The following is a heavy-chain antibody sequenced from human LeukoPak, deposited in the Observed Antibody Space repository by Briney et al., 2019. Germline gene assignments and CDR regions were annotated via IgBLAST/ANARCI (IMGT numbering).Heavy chain of an antibody. CDR2: ISAYNGNT. V-gene: IGHV1-18*01. J-gene: IGHJ6*03. CDR3: ARDWYYDFWSGYYGHYYYYYMDV. D-gene: IGHD3-3*01. CDR1: GYTFTSYG. Sequence: ASVKVSCKASGYTFTSYGISWMRQAPGQGLEWMGWISAYNGNTNYAQKLQGRVTMTTDTSTSTAYMELRSLRSDDTAVYYCARDWYYDFWSGYYGHYYYYYMDVWGKGTTVTVSS.